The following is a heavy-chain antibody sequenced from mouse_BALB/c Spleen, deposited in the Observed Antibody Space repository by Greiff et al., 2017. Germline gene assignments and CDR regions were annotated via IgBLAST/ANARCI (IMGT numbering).Heavy chain of an antibody. J-gene: IGHJ4*01. D-gene: IGHD2-4*01. Sequence: QVQLQQSGAELVRPGTSVKISCKASGYAFTNYWLGWVKQRPGHGLEWIGDIYPGSGNTYYNEKFKGKATLTADKSSSTAYMQLSSLTSEDSAVYFCARGFYYDCDGYAMDYWGQGTSVTVSS. CDR1: GYAFTNYW. CDR3: ARGFYYDCDGYAMDY. CDR2: IYPGSGNT. V-gene: IGHV1-63*01.